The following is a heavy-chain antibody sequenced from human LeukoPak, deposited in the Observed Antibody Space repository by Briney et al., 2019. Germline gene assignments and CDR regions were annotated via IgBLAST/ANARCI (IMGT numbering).Heavy chain of an antibody. V-gene: IGHV3-30*18. D-gene: IGHD3-10*02. CDR2: ISFDGSQK. J-gene: IGHJ4*02. Sequence: GESLRLSCIASGFTFSSYGIHWVRQAPGKGLEWVAVISFDGSQKYYSDSVKGRFTISRDNSKNTLYLQMNSLRAEDTAVYYCTKEGSMFGYYLVYWGQGTLVTVSS. CDR3: TKEGSMFGYYLVY. CDR1: GFTFSSYG.